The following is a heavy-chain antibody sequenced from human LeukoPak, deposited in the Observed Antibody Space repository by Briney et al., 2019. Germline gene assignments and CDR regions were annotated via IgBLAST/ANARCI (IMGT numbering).Heavy chain of an antibody. J-gene: IGHJ4*02. CDR2: LSGSGGSI. CDR1: GFTFSGYA. V-gene: IGHV3-23*01. D-gene: IGHD6-19*01. Sequence: PGGSLRLSCAASGFTFSGYAMSWVRQAPGKGLEWVSGLSGSGGSIYYADSVKGRFTFSRDNSKNTLCLQMNSLRAEDTAVYYCAKAFDSSGLFDYWGQGILVTVSS. CDR3: AKAFDSSGLFDY.